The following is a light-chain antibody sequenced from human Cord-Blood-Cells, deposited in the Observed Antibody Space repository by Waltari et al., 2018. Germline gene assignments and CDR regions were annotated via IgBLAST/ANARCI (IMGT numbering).Light chain of an antibody. CDR1: SSDVGGYNY. Sequence: QSALTQPASASGSPGHSITISCPGTSSDVGGYNYLSWYQQHPGKAPKLMIYDVSKRPSGVSNRFSGSKSGNTASLTISGLQAEDEADYYCSSYTSSSTWVFGGGTKLTVL. CDR2: DVS. J-gene: IGLJ3*02. CDR3: SSYTSSSTWV. V-gene: IGLV2-14*01.